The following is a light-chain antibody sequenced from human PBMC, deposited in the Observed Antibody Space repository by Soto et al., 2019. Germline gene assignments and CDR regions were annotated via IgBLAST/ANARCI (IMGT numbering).Light chain of an antibody. CDR1: RSHGNYA. CDR2: VNSDGSH. CDR3: QTWGTGFRV. V-gene: IGLV4-69*01. Sequence: QPVLSQLPSASASLGASVKLTCTLRRSHGNYAIAWHQHQPAKGPRYLMRVNSDGSHNKGDGVPDRFSGSSSGAERYLTISSLQSEDEADYYCQTWGTGFRVFGGGTKLTVL. J-gene: IGLJ3*02.